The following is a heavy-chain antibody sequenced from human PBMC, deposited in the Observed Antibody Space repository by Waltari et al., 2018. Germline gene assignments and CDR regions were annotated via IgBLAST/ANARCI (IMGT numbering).Heavy chain of an antibody. CDR3: ARVASGSYGRAYYYGMDV. Sequence: QVQLVQSGAEVKKPGASVKVSCKASGYTFTSYDINWVRQATGQGLEGMGWMNPNSGNTGYAQKFQGRGTITADESTSTAYMELSSLRSEDTAVYYCARVASGSYGRAYYYGMDVWGQGTTVTVSS. CDR1: GYTFTSYD. J-gene: IGHJ6*02. D-gene: IGHD1-26*01. CDR2: MNPNSGNT. V-gene: IGHV1-8*01.